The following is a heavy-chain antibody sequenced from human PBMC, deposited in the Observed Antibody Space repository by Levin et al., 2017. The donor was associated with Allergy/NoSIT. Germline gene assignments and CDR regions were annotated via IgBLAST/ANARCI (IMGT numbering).Heavy chain of an antibody. V-gene: IGHV5-51*01. Sequence: ASVKVSCQGSGYSFTSYWIGWVRQMPGKGMEWMGIIYPGDSDTRYSPSFQGQVTIPADKSLSTAYLQWSSLKASDAAIYYCARRGTRDYYYYMDVWGKGTTVTVSS. J-gene: IGHJ6*03. CDR1: GYSFTSYW. D-gene: IGHD1-1*01. CDR2: IYPGDSDT. CDR3: ARRGTRDYYYYMDV.